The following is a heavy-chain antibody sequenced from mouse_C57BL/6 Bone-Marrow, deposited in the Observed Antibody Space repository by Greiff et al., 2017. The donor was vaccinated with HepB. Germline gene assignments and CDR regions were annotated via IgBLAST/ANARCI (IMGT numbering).Heavy chain of an antibody. V-gene: IGHV1-74*01. CDR1: GYTFTSYW. D-gene: IGHD1-1*01. Sequence: VLLQQSGAGLVQPGESVKVSCKASGYTFTSYWMHWVKQRPGQGLEWIGRIHPSDGDTNYNQKLKGKAILTVDKSSSTAYMQLSSLTAEDSAVYYCAKGGLLRRDWFAYWGQGTLVTVSA. CDR2: IHPSDGDT. CDR3: AKGGLLRRDWFAY. J-gene: IGHJ3*01.